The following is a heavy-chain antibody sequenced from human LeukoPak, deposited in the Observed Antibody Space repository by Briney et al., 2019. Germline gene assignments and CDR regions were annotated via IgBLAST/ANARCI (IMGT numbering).Heavy chain of an antibody. CDR2: ISSGGSTI. CDR1: GFTFRSYE. V-gene: IGHV3-48*03. CDR3: ARDLES. Sequence: GGSLRLSCAASGFTFRSYEMSWVRQAPGKGLEWVSYISSGGSTIYYADSVKGRFTISRDNAKNSLFLQMNSLRAEDTAVYYCARDLESWGQGTLVTVS. J-gene: IGHJ4*02.